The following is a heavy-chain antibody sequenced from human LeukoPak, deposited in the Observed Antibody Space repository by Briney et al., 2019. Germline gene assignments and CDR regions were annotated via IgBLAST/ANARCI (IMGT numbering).Heavy chain of an antibody. CDR2: IYYSGST. Sequence: SETQSLTCTVSGGSISSYYWSWIRQPPGKGLEWIGYIYYSGSTNYNPSLQSRVTISVDTSKNQFSLKLSSVTAADTAVYYCARRQDDSSGYYFDYWGEGTLVTVSS. J-gene: IGHJ4*02. V-gene: IGHV4-59*08. CDR1: GGSISSYY. D-gene: IGHD3-22*01. CDR3: ARRQDDSSGYYFDY.